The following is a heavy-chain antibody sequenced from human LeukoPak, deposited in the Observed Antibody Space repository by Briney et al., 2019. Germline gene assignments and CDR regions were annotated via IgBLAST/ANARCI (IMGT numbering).Heavy chain of an antibody. CDR1: GGSFSGYY. V-gene: IGHV4-34*01. CDR2: INHSGST. J-gene: IGHJ5*02. Sequence: PSETLSLTCAVYGGSFSGYYWSWVRQPPGKGLEWIGEINHSGSTKYNPYLKSRVNISVEKYKKQFSLKRSCVTGEEEAVYYCAGGGRWFDPWGQGTLVTVSS. CDR3: AGGGRWFDP.